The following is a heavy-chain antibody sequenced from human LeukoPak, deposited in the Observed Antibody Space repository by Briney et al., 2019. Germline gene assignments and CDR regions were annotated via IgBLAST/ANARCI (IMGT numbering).Heavy chain of an antibody. Sequence: GGSLRLSCSASGFTFSSYAMHWVRQAPGKGLECVSAITGDGGRTYYADSVKGRFTISRDNSKNTLYLQMNSLRAEDTAVYYCVKDPFYGGNPLYYFDYLGQGTLVTVSS. CDR2: ITGDGGRT. V-gene: IGHV3-64D*06. J-gene: IGHJ4*02. CDR3: VKDPFYGGNPLYYFDY. D-gene: IGHD4-23*01. CDR1: GFTFSSYA.